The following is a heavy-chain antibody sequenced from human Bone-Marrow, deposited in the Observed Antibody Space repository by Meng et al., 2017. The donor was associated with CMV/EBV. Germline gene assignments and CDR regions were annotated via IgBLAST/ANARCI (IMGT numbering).Heavy chain of an antibody. CDR2: IWYDGSNK. CDR3: AKEYYDFWSGKSDYYYGMDV. V-gene: IGHV3-33*06. D-gene: IGHD3-3*01. Sequence: GESLKISCAASGFTFSSYGMHWVRQAPDKGLEWVAVIWYDGSNKYYADSVKGRFTISRDNSKNTLYLQMNSLRAEDTAVYYCAKEYYDFWSGKSDYYYGMDVWGQGTTVTVSS. CDR1: GFTFSSYG. J-gene: IGHJ6*02.